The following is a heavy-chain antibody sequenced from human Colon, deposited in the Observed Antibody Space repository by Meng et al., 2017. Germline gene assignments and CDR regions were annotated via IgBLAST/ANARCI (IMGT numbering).Heavy chain of an antibody. J-gene: IGHJ5*02. D-gene: IGHD3-16*01. CDR1: GGSFSGYY. CDR2: INHSGST. CDR3: ARIRPRLGGKTFDP. V-gene: IGHV4-34*01. Sequence: QGHLQRGGAGLFKPSETLSLTCAVYGGSFSGYYWSWIRQPPGKGLEWIGEINHSGSTNYNPSLKSRVTISVDTSKNQFSLKLSSVTAADTAVYYCARIRPRLGGKTFDPWGQGTLVTVSS.